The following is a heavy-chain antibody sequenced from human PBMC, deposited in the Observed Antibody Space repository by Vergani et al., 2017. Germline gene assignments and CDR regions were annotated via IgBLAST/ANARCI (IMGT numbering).Heavy chain of an antibody. D-gene: IGHD2-2*01. Sequence: QVQLQESGPGLVKPSQTLSLTSTVSLGSLISGHYYFSCFRRPPGKGLEWIGHIYYSGSTYYKSSLKSRVTISVDTSNNQFSLKLSSVNAADTAVYYCARETCSSTSCLYLGVAFDIWGQGTMVTVSS. CDR2: IYYSGST. J-gene: IGHJ3*02. CDR3: ARETCSSTSCLYLGVAFDI. V-gene: IGHV4-30-4*01. CDR1: LGSLISGHYY.